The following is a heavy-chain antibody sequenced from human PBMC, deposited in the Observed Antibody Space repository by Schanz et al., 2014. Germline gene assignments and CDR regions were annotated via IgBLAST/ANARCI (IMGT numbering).Heavy chain of an antibody. CDR1: GYTFTSDS. Sequence: QVQLVQSGSELTRPGASVKVSCKASGYTFTSDSMHWVRQAPGQGLEWMGIVNPSVRGTHFAREFQGRVTVTSDTSTSTVYMELSGLRSEDTAVYYCAGAFDSSGYYFDYWGQGTLVTVSS. J-gene: IGHJ4*02. CDR2: VNPSVRGT. V-gene: IGHV1-46*03. D-gene: IGHD3-22*01. CDR3: AGAFDSSGYYFDY.